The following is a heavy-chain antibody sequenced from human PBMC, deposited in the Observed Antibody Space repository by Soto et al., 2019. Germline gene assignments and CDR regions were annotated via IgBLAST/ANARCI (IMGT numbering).Heavy chain of an antibody. V-gene: IGHV3-30-3*01. CDR3: ASRVTILGMDV. CDR1: GFTFSSYA. D-gene: IGHD3-10*01. CDR2: ISYDGSNK. J-gene: IGHJ6*02. Sequence: GGSLRLSCAASGFTFSSYAMHWVRQAPGKGLEWVAVISYDGSNKYYADSVKGRFTISRDNSKNTLYLQMNSLRAEDTAVYYCASRVTILGMDVWGPGTTVTVSS.